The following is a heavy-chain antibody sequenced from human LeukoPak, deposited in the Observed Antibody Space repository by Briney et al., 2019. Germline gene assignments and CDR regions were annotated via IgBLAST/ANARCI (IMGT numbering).Heavy chain of an antibody. V-gene: IGHV1-18*01. Sequence: ASVKVSCKASGYTFTTYGITWVRQAPGQGLEWMGWISGYNGKTNYAQNLQGRITLTTDTSTSTVYMELRSLRSDDTAVYYCAREHSSSWYGEFFDYWGQGTLVTVSS. CDR2: ISGYNGKT. J-gene: IGHJ4*02. CDR1: GYTFTTYG. D-gene: IGHD6-13*01. CDR3: AREHSSSWYGEFFDY.